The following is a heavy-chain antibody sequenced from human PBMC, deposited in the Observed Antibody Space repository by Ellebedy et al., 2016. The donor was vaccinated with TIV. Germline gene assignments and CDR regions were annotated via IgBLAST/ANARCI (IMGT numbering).Heavy chain of an antibody. CDR3: ARVLSRLYYAMDV. Sequence: GGSLRLSCAASGITFSSYEMNWVRQAPGKGLEWVSYISSGRGNNKYYADSVKGRFTISRYKSKNTLSLQMNSLRTEDTAVYYCARVLSRLYYAMDVWGQGTTVTVSS. CDR2: ISSGRGNNK. V-gene: IGHV3-48*03. J-gene: IGHJ6*02. CDR1: GITFSSYE.